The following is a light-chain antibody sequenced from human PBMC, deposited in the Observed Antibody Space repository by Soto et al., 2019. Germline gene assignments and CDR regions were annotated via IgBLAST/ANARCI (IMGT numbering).Light chain of an antibody. Sequence: ELVLTQSPATLSLAPGERATLSCRASQSVNRYLAWYQHRPGQAPRLLIYDAFNRATGVPARFTGSGSGTDFTLTISSLEPEDSAVYYCQQRSNWPPWTLGQGTKVDIK. V-gene: IGKV3-11*01. CDR1: QSVNRY. J-gene: IGKJ1*01. CDR3: QQRSNWPPWT. CDR2: DAF.